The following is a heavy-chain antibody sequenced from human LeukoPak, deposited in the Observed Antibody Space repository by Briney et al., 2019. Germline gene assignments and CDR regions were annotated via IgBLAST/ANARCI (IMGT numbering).Heavy chain of an antibody. Sequence: PGGSLRLSCAASGFTVSSNYMSWVRQPPGKGLEWVSTIYIAGYTYYADSVKGRFTISRDNSKNTLYLQMNSLRAEDTAVYYCARPRIGYSSSSPLDYWGQGTLVTVSS. CDR1: GFTVSSNY. J-gene: IGHJ4*02. CDR2: IYIAGYT. CDR3: ARPRIGYSSSSPLDY. V-gene: IGHV3-53*05. D-gene: IGHD6-6*01.